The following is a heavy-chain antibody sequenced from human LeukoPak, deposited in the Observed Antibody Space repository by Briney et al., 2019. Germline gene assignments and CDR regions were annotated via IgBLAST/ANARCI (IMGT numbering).Heavy chain of an antibody. CDR2: IYHSGST. CDR3: ARAYNYGSSNWFGP. V-gene: IGHV4-30-2*06. J-gene: IGHJ5*02. CDR1: GASISDGGYP. Sequence: PSETLSLTCTVSGASISDGGYPWSWIRQSPGKGLEWIGYIYHSGSTAYFPSLKSRVSISVDKSRNQFSLKLSSVTAADTAVYYCARAYNYGSSNWFGPWGQGTLVTVSS. D-gene: IGHD4-23*01.